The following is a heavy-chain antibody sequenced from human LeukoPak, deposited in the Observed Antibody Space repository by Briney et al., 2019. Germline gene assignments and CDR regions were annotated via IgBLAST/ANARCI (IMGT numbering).Heavy chain of an antibody. CDR1: GFTFSSYW. J-gene: IGHJ4*02. CDR2: IKQDGSEK. D-gene: IGHD3-10*01. Sequence: PGGSLRLSCAASGFTFSSYWMSWVRQAPGKGLEWVANIKQDGSEKYYVDSVKGRFTISRDNAKNSLYLQMNSLRAEDTAVYYCARDRDYYGSGSYYLGYWGQGTLVTVSP. CDR3: ARDRDYYGSGSYYLGY. V-gene: IGHV3-7*01.